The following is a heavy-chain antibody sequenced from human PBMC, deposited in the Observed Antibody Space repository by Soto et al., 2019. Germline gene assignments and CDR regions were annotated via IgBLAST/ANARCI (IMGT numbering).Heavy chain of an antibody. Sequence: QVQLVQSGAEVKMPGSSVKVSGKASGGTFTSFAFSWVRQAPGQGLEWMGGIIPIFITANYAQKFRDRFTITTDDSANIVHMQLSILRFAATAIYNGAKAYNDSADGPMEFRGQGTLLTVSS. CDR1: GGTFTSFA. J-gene: IGHJ4*02. CDR2: IIPIFITA. CDR3: AKAYNDSADGPMEF. V-gene: IGHV1-69*05. D-gene: IGHD1-1*01.